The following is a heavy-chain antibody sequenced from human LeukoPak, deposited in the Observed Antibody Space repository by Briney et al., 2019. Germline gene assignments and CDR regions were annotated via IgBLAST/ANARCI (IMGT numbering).Heavy chain of an antibody. CDR1: GYTFTGYY. Sequence: ASVKISCKASGYTFTGYYIHWVRQAPGQGLEWMGWINPKSGGTTYAQKFQGRVTITRDTPISTAYMEVSRLGSDDTAVYYCARVHPREGGIDYWGQGSLVTVSS. V-gene: IGHV1-2*02. CDR2: INPKSGGT. D-gene: IGHD1-26*01. J-gene: IGHJ4*02. CDR3: ARVHPREGGIDY.